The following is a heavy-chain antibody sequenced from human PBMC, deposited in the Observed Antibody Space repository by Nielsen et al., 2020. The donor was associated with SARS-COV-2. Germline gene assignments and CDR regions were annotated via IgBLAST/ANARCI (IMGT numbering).Heavy chain of an antibody. CDR1: GYTFTSYF. CDR2: INPSGGST. Sequence: ASVKVSCKASGYTFTSYFMHWVRQAPGQGLEWMGIINPSGGSTSYAQKFQGRVTMTRDTSTSTVYMELSSLRSEDTAVYYCARQYYCDSSGYYYDLDYWGQGTLVTVSS. J-gene: IGHJ4*02. V-gene: IGHV1-46*01. CDR3: ARQYYCDSSGYYYDLDY. D-gene: IGHD3-22*01.